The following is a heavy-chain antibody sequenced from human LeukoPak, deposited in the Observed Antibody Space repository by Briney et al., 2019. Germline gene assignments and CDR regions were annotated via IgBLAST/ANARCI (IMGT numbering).Heavy chain of an antibody. CDR3: ARADYYDSSGYYV. V-gene: IGHV1-69*05. Sequence: ASVKVSCKASGGTFSSYAISWARQAPGQGLEWMGGIIPIFGTANYAQKFQGRVTITTDESTSTAYMELSSLRSEDTAVYYCARADYYDSSGYYVWGQGTLVTVSS. CDR2: IIPIFGTA. D-gene: IGHD3-22*01. CDR1: GGTFSSYA. J-gene: IGHJ4*02.